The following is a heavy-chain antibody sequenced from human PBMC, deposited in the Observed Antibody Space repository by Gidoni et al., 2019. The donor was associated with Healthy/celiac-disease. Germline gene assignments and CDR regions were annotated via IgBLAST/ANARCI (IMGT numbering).Heavy chain of an antibody. CDR3: GVGANFDY. V-gene: IGHV3-73*01. Sequence: EVQLVESGGGLVQPGGSLKLSCAASGFTFSGSAMHWVRHASGKGLGWGGRIRSKANSYATAYAASVKGRFTISRDDSKNTAYLQMNSLKTEDTAVYYCGVGANFDYWGQGTLVTVSS. CDR1: GFTFSGSA. D-gene: IGHD1-26*01. J-gene: IGHJ4*02. CDR2: IRSKANSYAT.